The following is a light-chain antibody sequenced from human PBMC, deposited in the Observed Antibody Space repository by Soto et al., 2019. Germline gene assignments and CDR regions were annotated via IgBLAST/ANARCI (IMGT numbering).Light chain of an antibody. CDR2: DTS. CDR3: QQYGSSLYT. V-gene: IGKV3-20*01. J-gene: IGKJ2*01. CDR1: QSVGGNS. Sequence: ETVLTQSPGTLSLSPGERATVSCRASQSVGGNSLAWYQQRPGQAPRLLIYDTSKRATGIPDRFSGSGSGTDFTLTISRLEPADFAVYYCQQYGSSLYTFGQGTKLEIK.